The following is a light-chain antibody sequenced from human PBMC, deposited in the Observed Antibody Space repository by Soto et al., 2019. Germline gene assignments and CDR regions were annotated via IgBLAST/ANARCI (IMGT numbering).Light chain of an antibody. CDR3: QQYNNWPPLYT. V-gene: IGKV3-15*01. Sequence: EIVMTQSPATLSVSPGERATLSCRASQSVSSNLAWYQQKPGQAPRLLIYGASTRATGIPARFSGSGSGTEFTLTIRSLQSEDFAVYYWQQYNNWPPLYTFGQGTKLEIK. J-gene: IGKJ2*01. CDR2: GAS. CDR1: QSVSSN.